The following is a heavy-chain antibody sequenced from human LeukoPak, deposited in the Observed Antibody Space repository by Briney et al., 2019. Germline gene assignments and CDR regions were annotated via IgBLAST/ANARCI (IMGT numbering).Heavy chain of an antibody. CDR3: AREEHKNWKIDY. D-gene: IGHD1-1*01. CDR2: IWYDGGNI. V-gene: IGHV3-33*01. Sequence: GVSLRLSCAASGFTFSSYGMHWARQTPGKGLEWVAIIWYDGGNIDYTDSVKGRFPISRDNSKNTLYLQMNSLRAEDTAVYYCAREEHKNWKIDYWGQGTLVTVSS. J-gene: IGHJ4*02. CDR1: GFTFSSYG.